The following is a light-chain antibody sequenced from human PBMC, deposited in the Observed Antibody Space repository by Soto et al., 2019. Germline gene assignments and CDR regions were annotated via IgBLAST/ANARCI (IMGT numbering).Light chain of an antibody. J-gene: IGKJ2*01. CDR1: QTMTRAY. CDR3: LQYRSPPQS. Sequence: EIVLMQSPGTLSLSPGERTTLSCRASQTMTRAYVAWYQQKPGQAPRLRIYAASYRATGISDKFSGSGSGTDFSLTISRPEPEDSEVYYVLQYRSPPQSFGQGTKLEI. V-gene: IGKV3-20*01. CDR2: AAS.